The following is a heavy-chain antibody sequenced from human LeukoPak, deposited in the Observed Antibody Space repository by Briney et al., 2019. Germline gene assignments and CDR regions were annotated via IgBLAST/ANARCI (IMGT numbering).Heavy chain of an antibody. CDR3: AALKLAAAYYFDY. Sequence: GASVKVSCKASGFTFTSSAVQWVRQARGQRLEWIGWIVVGSGNTNYAQKFQEGVTITRDMSTSTAYMELSSLRSEDTAVYYCAALKLAAAYYFDYWGQGTLVTVSS. D-gene: IGHD6-13*01. J-gene: IGHJ4*02. CDR2: IVVGSGNT. CDR1: GFTFTSSA. V-gene: IGHV1-58*01.